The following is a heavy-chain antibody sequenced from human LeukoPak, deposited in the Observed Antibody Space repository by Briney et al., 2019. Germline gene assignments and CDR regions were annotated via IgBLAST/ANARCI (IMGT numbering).Heavy chain of an antibody. J-gene: IGHJ2*01. D-gene: IGHD3-22*01. Sequence: PGGSLRLSCAASGFTVSSNYMSWVRQAPGKGLEWVSVIYSGGSTYYADSVKGRFTISRDNSKNTLYLQMNSLRAEDTAVYYCAKTNHEHLDYYDSSGSPLDLWGRGTLVTVSS. CDR1: GFTVSSNY. CDR2: IYSGGST. V-gene: IGHV3-66*01. CDR3: AKTNHEHLDYYDSSGSPLDL.